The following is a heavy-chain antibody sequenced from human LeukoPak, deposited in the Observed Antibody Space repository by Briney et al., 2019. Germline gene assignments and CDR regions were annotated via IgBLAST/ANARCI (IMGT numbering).Heavy chain of an antibody. D-gene: IGHD1-1*01. CDR2: IWYDGSKK. CDR1: GFIFSDYG. CDR3: ARDGLRTDVAFDN. J-gene: IGHJ4*02. V-gene: IGHV3-33*01. Sequence: PGSSLELSCAASGFIFSDYGIHWVRQAPGRGLEWVAVIWYDGSKKYYADSVKGRFTISRENSRNVVYLQTNSLRAEDTAVYYCARDGLRTDVAFDNWGQGTLATVSS.